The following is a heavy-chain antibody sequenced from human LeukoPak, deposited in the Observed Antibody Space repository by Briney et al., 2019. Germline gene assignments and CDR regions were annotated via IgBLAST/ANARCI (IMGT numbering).Heavy chain of an antibody. CDR2: ISGSGSTI. Sequence: GGSLRLSCAASGFTFSSYEMNWVRQAPGEGLEWVAYISGSGSTIYYADSVKGRFTISRDNAKNSLYLQMNSLRAEDTAVYYCARGPSGYHNTGGQGTLVTVSS. V-gene: IGHV3-48*03. CDR3: ARGPSGYHNT. CDR1: GFTFSSYE. J-gene: IGHJ4*02. D-gene: IGHD5-12*01.